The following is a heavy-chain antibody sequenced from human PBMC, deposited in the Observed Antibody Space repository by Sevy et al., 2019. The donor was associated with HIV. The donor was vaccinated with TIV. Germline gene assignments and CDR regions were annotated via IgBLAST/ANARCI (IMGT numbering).Heavy chain of an antibody. CDR1: GLSFNTYV. CDR3: AKESLDGYY. Sequence: GGSLRLSCAASGLSFNTYVMSWVRQAPGKGLQWVSTFSPNGGSTYYADSVKGRFTISRDNSRNTVFLQVNSLRAEDTAVYYCAKESLDGYYWGQGTLVTVSS. J-gene: IGHJ4*02. D-gene: IGHD2-21*01. V-gene: IGHV3-23*01. CDR2: FSPNGGST.